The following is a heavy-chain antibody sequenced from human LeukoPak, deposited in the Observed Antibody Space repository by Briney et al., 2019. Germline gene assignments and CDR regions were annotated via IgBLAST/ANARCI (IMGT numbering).Heavy chain of an antibody. J-gene: IGHJ4*02. Sequence: PSQTLSLTCGVSGASINSAGYSWTWIRQPPGKGLEWIGYIYHGETTYYNPSLKSRVTISIDESKNHFSLRLNSVTAADTDVYYCASGPMTTVTYPSLDYWGQGTLVTVSS. CDR3: ASGPMTTVTYPSLDY. CDR1: GASINSAGYS. V-gene: IGHV4-30-2*01. D-gene: IGHD4-17*01. CDR2: IYHGETT.